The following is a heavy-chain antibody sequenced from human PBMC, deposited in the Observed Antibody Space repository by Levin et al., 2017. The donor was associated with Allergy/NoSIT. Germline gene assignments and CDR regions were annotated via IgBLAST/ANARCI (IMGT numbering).Heavy chain of an antibody. CDR3: ARDFGYPARPDSSGYYYYYYGMDV. D-gene: IGHD3-22*01. CDR2: ISYDGSNK. CDR1: GFTFSSYA. Sequence: GESLKISCAASGFTFSSYAMHWVRQAPGKGLEWVAVISYDGSNKYYADSVKGRFTISRDNSKNTLYLQMNSLRAEDTAVYYCARDFGYPARPDSSGYYYYYYGMDVWGQGTTVTVSS. V-gene: IGHV3-30-3*01. J-gene: IGHJ6*02.